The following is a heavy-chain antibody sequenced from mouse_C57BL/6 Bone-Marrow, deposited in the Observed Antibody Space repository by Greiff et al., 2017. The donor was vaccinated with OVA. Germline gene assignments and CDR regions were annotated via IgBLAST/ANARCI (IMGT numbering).Heavy chain of an antibody. D-gene: IGHD4-1*01. CDR3: ASNWEEDYFDY. J-gene: IGHJ2*01. Sequence: EVQVVESGAELVKPGASVKLSCTASGFNIKDYYMHWVKQRTEQGLEWIGRIDPEDGETKYAPKFQGKATITADTSSNTAYLQLSSLTSEDTAVYYCASNWEEDYFDYWGQGTTLTVSS. CDR1: GFNIKDYY. CDR2: IDPEDGET. V-gene: IGHV14-2*01.